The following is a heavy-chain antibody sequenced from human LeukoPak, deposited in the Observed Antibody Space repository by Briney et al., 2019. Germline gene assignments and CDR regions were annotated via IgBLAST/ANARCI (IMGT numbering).Heavy chain of an antibody. CDR1: GFTFSSYA. D-gene: IGHD3-10*01. CDR2: ISGSGGST. J-gene: IGHJ4*02. Sequence: GGSLRLSCAASGFTFSSYAMSWVRQAPGKGLEWVSAISGSGGSTYYADSVKGRFTISRDNSKNTLYLQMNSLRAEDTAVYYCAKLPITMVRGVIKDYFDYWGQGTLVTVSS. CDR3: AKLPITMVRGVIKDYFDY. V-gene: IGHV3-23*01.